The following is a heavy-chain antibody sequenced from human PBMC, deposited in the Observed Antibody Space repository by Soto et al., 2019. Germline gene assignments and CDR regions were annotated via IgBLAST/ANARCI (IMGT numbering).Heavy chain of an antibody. CDR3: DSSGSPAWFDP. V-gene: IGHV5-51*01. D-gene: IGHD3-22*01. Sequence: PGESLKISCKGSGYSFTSYWIAWVRQMPGKGLECMGIIYPGDSDTRYSPSFQGQVTISVDKSINTAYLQWSSLRASDTAIYYYDSSGSPAWFDPWGQGTLVTVSS. CDR2: IYPGDSDT. J-gene: IGHJ5*02. CDR1: GYSFTSYW.